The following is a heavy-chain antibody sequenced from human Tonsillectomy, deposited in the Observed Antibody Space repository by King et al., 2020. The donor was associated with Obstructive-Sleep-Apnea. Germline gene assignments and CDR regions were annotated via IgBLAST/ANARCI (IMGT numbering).Heavy chain of an antibody. CDR2: IRYDGGKK. CDR1: GCTFSNYV. Sequence: QLVESGGGVVQPGGSLRLSCAASGCTFSNYVMHWVRQAPGKGLEWVAFIRYDGGKKKYAQSVKGRFTISSDNSKNTVYMQMNSLRAEDTAVYYCAKDLGRLTRLGYFDFWGQGTLVTVSS. CDR3: AKDLGRLTRLGYFDF. J-gene: IGHJ4*02. D-gene: IGHD3-16*01. V-gene: IGHV3-30*02.